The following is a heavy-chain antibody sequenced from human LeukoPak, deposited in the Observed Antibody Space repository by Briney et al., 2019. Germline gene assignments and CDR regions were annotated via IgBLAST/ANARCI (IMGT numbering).Heavy chain of an antibody. J-gene: IGHJ5*02. D-gene: IGHD5-18*01. Sequence: GASVKVSCKASGYTCTSYGFSWVRQAPGQGLEWMGWISAYNGNTNYAQKLQGRVTMTTDTSTSTAYMELRSLRSDDTAVYYCARGGYSYGSYRPQYNWFDPWGQGTLVTVSS. CDR1: GYTCTSYG. CDR3: ARGGYSYGSYRPQYNWFDP. V-gene: IGHV1-18*01. CDR2: ISAYNGNT.